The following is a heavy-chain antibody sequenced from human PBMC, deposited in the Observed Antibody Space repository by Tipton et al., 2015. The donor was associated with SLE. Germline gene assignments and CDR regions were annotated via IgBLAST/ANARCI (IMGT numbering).Heavy chain of an antibody. CDR1: GGSISSYY. Sequence: TLSLTCTVSGGSISSYYWSWIRQPPGKGLEWIGYIYYSGSTNYNPSLKSRVTISVDTSKNQFSLKLSSATAADTAVYYCARDRRPTGPRVYYYYGFTGVWCKGTTVTVSS. J-gene: IGHJ6*03. V-gene: IGHV4-59*01. CDR2: IYYSGST. D-gene: IGHD3-10*01. CDR3: ARDRRPTGPRVYYYYGFTGV.